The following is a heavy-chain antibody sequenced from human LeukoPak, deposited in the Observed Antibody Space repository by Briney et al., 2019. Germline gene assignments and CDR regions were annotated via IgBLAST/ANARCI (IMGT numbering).Heavy chain of an antibody. CDR2: ISGSGGST. CDR3: AKSDCTGGVCLEDPFDY. CDR1: GFTFSSYA. J-gene: IGHJ4*02. Sequence: PGGSLRLSCAASGFTFSSYAMSWVRQAPGKGLEWVSAISGSGGSTYYADSVKGRFTISRDNSKNTLYLQMNSLRAEDTAVYYCAKSDCTGGVCLEDPFDYWGQGTLVTVSS. V-gene: IGHV3-23*01. D-gene: IGHD2-8*02.